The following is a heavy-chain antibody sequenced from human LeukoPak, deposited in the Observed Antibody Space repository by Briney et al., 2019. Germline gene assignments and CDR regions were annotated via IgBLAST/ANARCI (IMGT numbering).Heavy chain of an antibody. Sequence: PSETLSLTCTGSGGSISSNTYYWGWIRQPPGKGLEWIGSIYYSGSTYYNPSLKSRVTISVDTSKNQFSLKLSSVTAADTAVYYCARGLDDYWGQGTLVTVSS. CDR1: GGSISSNTYY. V-gene: IGHV4-39*07. CDR3: ARGLDDY. CDR2: IYYSGST. J-gene: IGHJ4*02.